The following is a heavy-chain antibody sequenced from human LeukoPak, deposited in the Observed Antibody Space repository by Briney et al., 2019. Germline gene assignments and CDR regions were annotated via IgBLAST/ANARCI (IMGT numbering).Heavy chain of an antibody. D-gene: IGHD6-19*01. V-gene: IGHV4-34*01. J-gene: IGHJ4*02. Sequence: SETLSLTCAVYGGSFSGYYWSWIRQPPGKGLEWFGNIYYSGSTYYNPSLKSRVTISADTSKNQFSLKLSSVTAADTAVYYCARDPDSSGWFDYWGQGTLVTVSS. CDR2: IYYSGST. CDR1: GGSFSGYY. CDR3: ARDPDSSGWFDY.